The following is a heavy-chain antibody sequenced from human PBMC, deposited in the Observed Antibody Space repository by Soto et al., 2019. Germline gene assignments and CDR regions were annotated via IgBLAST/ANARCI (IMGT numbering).Heavy chain of an antibody. CDR2: IYYSGST. CDR3: ARVTVAPLGDYSLNWFDP. J-gene: IGHJ5*02. D-gene: IGHD4-4*01. CDR1: GGSISSYY. V-gene: IGHV4-59*01. Sequence: PSETLSLTCTVSGGSISSYYWSWIRQPPGKGLEWIGYIYYSGSTNYNPSLQGRVTMTTDTSTSTAYMELRSLTSDDTAVYYCARVTVAPLGDYSLNWFDPWGQGTPVTVSS.